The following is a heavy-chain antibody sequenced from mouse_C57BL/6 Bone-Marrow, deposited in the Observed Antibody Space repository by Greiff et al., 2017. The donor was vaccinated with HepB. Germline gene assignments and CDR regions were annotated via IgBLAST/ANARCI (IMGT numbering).Heavy chain of an antibody. V-gene: IGHV3-6*01. CDR1: GYSITRGYY. J-gene: IGHJ1*03. CDR3: ARGDYYGSRNFDV. Sequence: EVKLMESGPGLVKPSQSLSLTCSVTGYSITRGYYWNWIRQFPGNKLEWMGYISYDGSNNYNPSLKNRISITRDTSKNQFFLKLHSVTTEDTATYYCARGDYYGSRNFDVWGTGTTVTVSS. D-gene: IGHD1-1*01. CDR2: ISYDGSN.